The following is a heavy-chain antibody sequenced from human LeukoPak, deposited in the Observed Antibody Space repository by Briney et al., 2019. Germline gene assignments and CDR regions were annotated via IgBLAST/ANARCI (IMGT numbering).Heavy chain of an antibody. V-gene: IGHV3-53*01. J-gene: IGHJ3*02. Sequence: PGGSLRLSCAASGFTFSSYTMSWVRQAPGKGLEWISVIYGGGSTYYADSVKGRFTISRDNSKNTLYLQVNSLRAEDTAVYYCATTWGVAFDIWGQGTLVTASS. CDR1: GFTFSSYT. CDR3: ATTWGVAFDI. CDR2: IYGGGST. D-gene: IGHD3-16*01.